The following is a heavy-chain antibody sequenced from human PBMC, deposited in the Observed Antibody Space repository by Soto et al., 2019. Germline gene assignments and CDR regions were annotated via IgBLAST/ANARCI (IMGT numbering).Heavy chain of an antibody. CDR3: AKRNRNDYSVSFDY. CDR1: GFTFSSYA. J-gene: IGHJ4*02. D-gene: IGHD4-4*01. CDR2: ISGSGGST. Sequence: EVQLLESGGGLVQPGGSLRLSCAASGFTFSSYAMSWVRQAPGKGLEWVSAISGSGGSTYYEDSVKGRFTISRDNSKNTLYLQMNILRAEDTAVYYCAKRNRNDYSVSFDYWGQGTLVTVSS. V-gene: IGHV3-23*01.